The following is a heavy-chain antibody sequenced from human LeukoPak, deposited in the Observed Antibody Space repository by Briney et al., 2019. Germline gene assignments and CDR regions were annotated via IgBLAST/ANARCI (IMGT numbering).Heavy chain of an antibody. Sequence: GGSLRLSCAASGFTFSSYSMNWVRQAPGKGLEWVSSISSSSSYIYYADSVKGRFTISRDNAKNSLYLQMNSLRAEDTAVYYCASDPYSSSPFDIWGQGTMVTVSS. CDR3: ASDPYSSSPFDI. CDR2: ISSSSSYI. D-gene: IGHD6-13*01. V-gene: IGHV3-21*01. J-gene: IGHJ3*02. CDR1: GFTFSSYS.